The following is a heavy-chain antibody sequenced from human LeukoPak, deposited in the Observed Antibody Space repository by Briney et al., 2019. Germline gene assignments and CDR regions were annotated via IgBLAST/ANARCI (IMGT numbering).Heavy chain of an antibody. D-gene: IGHD2-15*01. CDR3: ARDPSVVVVAATLDY. J-gene: IGHJ4*02. CDR1: GYTFTGYY. CDR2: INPNSGGT. V-gene: IGHV1-2*02. Sequence: GASVKVSCKASGYTFTGYYMHWVRQAPGQGLEWMGWINPNSGGTNYAQKFQGRVTMTRDTSISTAYMELSTLRSDDTAVYYRARDPSVVVVAATLDYWGQGTLVTVSS.